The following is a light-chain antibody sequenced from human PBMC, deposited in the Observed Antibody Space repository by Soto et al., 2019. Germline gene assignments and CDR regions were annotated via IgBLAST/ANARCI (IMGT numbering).Light chain of an antibody. CDR3: QQYESLPLT. CDR1: QDINKN. Sequence: DIQMTQSPSSLSASVGDIVTITCQASQDINKNLIWYQQKPGKAPKLLIYDASDLETGVPSRFSGSGSGTGFNFTISSLQPEDFATYYCQQYESLPLTFGQGTRLEIK. V-gene: IGKV1-33*01. J-gene: IGKJ5*01. CDR2: DAS.